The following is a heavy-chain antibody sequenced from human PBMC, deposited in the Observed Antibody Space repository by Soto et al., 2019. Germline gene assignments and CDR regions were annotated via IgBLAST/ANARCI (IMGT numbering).Heavy chain of an antibody. D-gene: IGHD3-10*01. CDR3: ARAGDTMVRGVIIMNYYGMDV. CDR1: GYSISSGYY. V-gene: IGHV4-38-2*01. CDR2: IHHSGTT. Sequence: SETLSLTCAVSGYSISSGYYRGWIRQPPGKGLEWIGNIHHSGTTYYNPSLKSQVTKSIDRSKNQFSLKLSSVTAADTAVYYCARAGDTMVRGVIIMNYYGMDVWGQGTTVTVSS. J-gene: IGHJ6*02.